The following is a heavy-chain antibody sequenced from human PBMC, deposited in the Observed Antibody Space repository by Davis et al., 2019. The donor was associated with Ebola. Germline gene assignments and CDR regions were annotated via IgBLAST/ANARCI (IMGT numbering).Heavy chain of an antibody. V-gene: IGHV4-34*01. Sequence: MPSQTLSPTCPVYAPSFSAYYWSCIRQPPGKGLEWIGEIKHRGTTNYNPSLKSRVTISVDPSKHQFSLNLNSVTAADTAVYYCARIWGSGRDVWGKGTTVTVSS. D-gene: IGHD3-10*01. CDR3: ARIWGSGRDV. J-gene: IGHJ6*04. CDR2: IKHRGTT. CDR1: APSFSAYY.